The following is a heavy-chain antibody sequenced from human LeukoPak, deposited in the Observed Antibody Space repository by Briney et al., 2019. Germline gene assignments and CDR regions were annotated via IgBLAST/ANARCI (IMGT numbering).Heavy chain of an antibody. CDR2: ISAGSSNT. D-gene: IGHD2-15*01. Sequence: GGSLRLSCSASGFIFASYGMNWVRQAPGKGLQWVSYISAGSSNTFYADSVKGRFTISRDDADNSLHLQMNSLSAEDTAVYYRARDAVQAGTPFYFDFWGQGALVTVSS. J-gene: IGHJ4*02. CDR1: GFIFASYG. V-gene: IGHV3-48*01. CDR3: ARDAVQAGTPFYFDF.